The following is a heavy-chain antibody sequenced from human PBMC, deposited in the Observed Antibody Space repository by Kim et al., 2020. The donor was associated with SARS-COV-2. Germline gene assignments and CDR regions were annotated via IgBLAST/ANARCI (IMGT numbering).Heavy chain of an antibody. J-gene: IGHJ6*02. D-gene: IGHD2-8*01. CDR3: AREGCTNGVCYFYYYGMDV. CDR1: GYTFTSYG. CDR2: ISAYNGNT. V-gene: IGHV1-18*01. Sequence: ASVKVSCKASGYTFTSYGISWVRQAPGQGLEWMGWISAYNGNTNYAQKLQGRVTMTTDTSTSTAYMELRSLRSDDTAVYYCAREGCTNGVCYFYYYGMDVWGQGTTVTVSS.